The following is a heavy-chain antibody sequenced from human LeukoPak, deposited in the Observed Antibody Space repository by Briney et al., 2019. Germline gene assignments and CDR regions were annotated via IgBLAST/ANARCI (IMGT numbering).Heavy chain of an antibody. CDR3: ARDNLAYCGGDCLDAFDI. CDR2: INPNSGGT. V-gene: IGHV1-2*02. D-gene: IGHD2-21*01. CDR1: GYTFTGYY. J-gene: IGHJ3*02. Sequence: GASVKVSCKASGYTFTGYYMHWVRQAPGQGLELMGWINPNSGGTNYAQKFQGRVTMTRDTSISTAYMELSRLRSDDTAVYYCARDNLAYCGGDCLDAFDIWGQGTMVTVSS.